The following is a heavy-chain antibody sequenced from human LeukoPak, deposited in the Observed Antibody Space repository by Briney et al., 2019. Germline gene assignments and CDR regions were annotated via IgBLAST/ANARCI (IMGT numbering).Heavy chain of an antibody. V-gene: IGHV3-33*01. J-gene: IGHJ5*02. CDR3: ARDPHWFGELHRNWFDP. CDR2: IWYDGSNK. D-gene: IGHD3-10*01. Sequence: GGSLRLSCAASGFTFSSYGMHWVRQAPGKGQEWVAVIWYDGSNKYYADSVKGRFTISRDNSKNTLYLQMNSLRAEDTAVYYCARDPHWFGELHRNWFDPWGQGTLVTVSS. CDR1: GFTFSSYG.